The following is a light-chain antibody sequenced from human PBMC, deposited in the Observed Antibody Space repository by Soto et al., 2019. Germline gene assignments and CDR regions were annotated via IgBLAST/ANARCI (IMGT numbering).Light chain of an antibody. CDR3: QQSYSTPIT. V-gene: IGKV3-20*01. J-gene: IGKJ5*01. CDR2: GAS. CDR1: ESVSGSY. Sequence: VLTQSPGTLSSSPGERAALSCRASESVSGSYIAWYQQKVGQSPRLLIYGASNRATGIPDRFSGSGSGTDFTLTISSLQPEDFATYYCQQSYSTPITFGQGTRLEIK.